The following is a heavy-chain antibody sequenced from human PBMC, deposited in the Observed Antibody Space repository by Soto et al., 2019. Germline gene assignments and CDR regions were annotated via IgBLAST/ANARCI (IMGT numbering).Heavy chain of an antibody. V-gene: IGHV4-59*01. CDR2: IYYSGST. CDR3: ASRRGSGGYYFDY. CDR1: GGSISSYY. J-gene: IGHJ4*02. Sequence: SETLSLTCTVCGGSISSYYWSWIRQPPGKGLEWIGYIYYSGSTNYNPSLKSRVTISVDASKNQFSLKLSSVTAADTAVYYCASRRGSGGYYFDYWGQGTRVTVSS. D-gene: IGHD6-19*01.